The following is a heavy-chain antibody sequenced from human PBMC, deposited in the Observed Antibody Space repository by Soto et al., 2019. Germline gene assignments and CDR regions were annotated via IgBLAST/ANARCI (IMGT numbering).Heavy chain of an antibody. CDR2: VFYTGFT. CDR1: VGSISGGYYY. J-gene: IGHJ4*02. Sequence: SETLSLTCAVSVGSISGGYYYWCLLRQSPGRGPEWIGSVFYTGFTSYNPSLESRVSVSVDTSKNQFSLKVSAVTAADTAVYYCASSQKGYTRNYFDHWGQGDMVTVSS. V-gene: IGHV4-39*01. CDR3: ASSQKGYTRNYFDH. D-gene: IGHD2-15*01.